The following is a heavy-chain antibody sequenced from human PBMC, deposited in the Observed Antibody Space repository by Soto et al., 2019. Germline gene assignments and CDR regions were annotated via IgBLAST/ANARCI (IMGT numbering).Heavy chain of an antibody. D-gene: IGHD2-21*02. CDR2: VSYYGRNK. J-gene: IGHJ4*02. CDR3: ATGENFTVLTAKGAFDY. CDR1: GFTFSSFA. V-gene: IGHV3-30*03. Sequence: QVQLVESGGGVVQPGRSLRVSCSASGFTFSSFAMHWVRQTPGKGLQWVAAVSYYGRNKFYPDSVKGRFTISRDNSMNTLALLMNSLSSEDTAVYYCATGENFTVLTAKGAFDYWGPGPLVHVSS.